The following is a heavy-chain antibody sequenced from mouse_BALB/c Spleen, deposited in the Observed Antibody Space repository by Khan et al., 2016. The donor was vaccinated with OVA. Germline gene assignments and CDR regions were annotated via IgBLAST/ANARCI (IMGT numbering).Heavy chain of an antibody. Sequence: QVQLQQSGAELTRPGASVKMSCKASGYTFTSYTMHWVKQRPGQGLEWIGYINPVSDYTNYNQNFKDKATLTADKSSITAYMQLRSLTSEDSAVYYCAKEGAYYRSDGWFAYWGQGTLVTVST. D-gene: IGHD2-14*01. V-gene: IGHV1-4*01. CDR1: GYTFTSYT. J-gene: IGHJ3*01. CDR2: INPVSDYT. CDR3: AKEGAYYRSDGWFAY.